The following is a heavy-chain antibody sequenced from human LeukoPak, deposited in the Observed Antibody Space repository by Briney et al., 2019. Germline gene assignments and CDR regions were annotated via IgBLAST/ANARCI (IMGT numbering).Heavy chain of an antibody. CDR1: GGSISSSSYY. Sequence: SETLSLTCTVSGGSISSSSYYWGWIRQPPGTGLEWIGSVDHSGGTNYNPSLKSRVTMSVDTSKNQFSLKLSSVTAADTAVYYCARVHYYDKGNAFDIWGQGTMVTVSS. CDR2: VDHSGGT. D-gene: IGHD3-22*01. V-gene: IGHV4-39*07. CDR3: ARVHYYDKGNAFDI. J-gene: IGHJ3*02.